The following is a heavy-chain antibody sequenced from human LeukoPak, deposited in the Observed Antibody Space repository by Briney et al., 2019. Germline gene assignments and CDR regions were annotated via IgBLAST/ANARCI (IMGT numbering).Heavy chain of an antibody. CDR2: ITASGGGT. CDR1: GFVFSTYA. J-gene: IGHJ4*02. Sequence: PGGSLRLSCAASGFVFSTYAMSWVRQAPGKGLEWVSSITASGGGTDYTVSVKGRLTISRDNSKNTLYLQMNSLRAEDTAIYYCAKHYYDSSGYYYFFDYWGQGTLVTVSS. V-gene: IGHV3-23*01. CDR3: AKHYYDSSGYYYFFDY. D-gene: IGHD3-22*01.